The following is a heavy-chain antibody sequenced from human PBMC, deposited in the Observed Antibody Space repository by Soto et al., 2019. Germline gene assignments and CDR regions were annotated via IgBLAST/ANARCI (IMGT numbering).Heavy chain of an antibody. CDR3: ARGPSYSDSSSDY. D-gene: IGHD4-17*01. J-gene: IGHJ4*02. CDR1: GFTFSSYA. V-gene: IGHV3-30*03. Sequence: PGGSLRLSCAASGFTFSSYAMSWVRQPPGKGLQWLAVISYDGNNKYYADSVEGRFTISRDNSKNTVYLQMNSLRLEDTAVYYCARGPSYSDSSSDYWGQGTLVTVSS. CDR2: ISYDGNNK.